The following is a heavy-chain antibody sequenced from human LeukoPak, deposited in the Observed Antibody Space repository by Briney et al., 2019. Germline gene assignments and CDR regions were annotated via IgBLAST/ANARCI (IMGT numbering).Heavy chain of an antibody. Sequence: GGSLRLSCAASGFTFSSYSMNWVRQAPGKGLEWVSSISSSSSYIYYADSVKGRFTISRDNVKNSLYLQMNSLRAEDTAVYYCARANVLEWLPSYYYYYYMDVWGKGTTVTVSS. CDR1: GFTFSSYS. D-gene: IGHD3-3*01. J-gene: IGHJ6*03. V-gene: IGHV3-21*01. CDR2: ISSSSSYI. CDR3: ARANVLEWLPSYYYYYYMDV.